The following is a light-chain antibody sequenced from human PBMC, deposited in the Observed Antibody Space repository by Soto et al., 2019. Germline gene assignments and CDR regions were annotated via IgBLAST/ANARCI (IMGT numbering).Light chain of an antibody. V-gene: IGKV1-5*01. CDR2: EAS. CDR3: QQYNNFPLT. Sequence: DIQMTQSPSTLSASVGDRVTITCRASQSISSWLAWYHQKPGKAPKLLIHEASRLESGVPSRFSGSESGTEFTLTISGLHAEDFATYYCQQYNNFPLTFGGGTKVEIK. J-gene: IGKJ4*01. CDR1: QSISSW.